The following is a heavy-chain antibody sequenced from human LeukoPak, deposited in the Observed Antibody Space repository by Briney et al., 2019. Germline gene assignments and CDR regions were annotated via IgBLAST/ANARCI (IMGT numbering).Heavy chain of an antibody. CDR1: GYTFTSYA. CDR2: INAGNGNT. D-gene: IGHD3-16*01. CDR3: ARGVGSREATAAFDI. V-gene: IGHV1-3*03. Sequence: AASVKVSCKASGYTFTSYAMHWVRQAPGQRLEWMGWINAGNGNTKYSQEFQGRVTITRDTSASTAYMELSSLRSEDMAVYYCARGVGSREATAAFDIWGQGTMVTVSS. J-gene: IGHJ3*02.